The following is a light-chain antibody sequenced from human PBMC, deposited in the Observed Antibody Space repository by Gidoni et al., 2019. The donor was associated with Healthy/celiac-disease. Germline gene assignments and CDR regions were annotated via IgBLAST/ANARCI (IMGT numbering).Light chain of an antibody. J-gene: IGKJ2*01. CDR1: QSVLYSSNNKKY. Sequence: DIVMTQSPDSLAVSLGERATINCKSSQSVLYSSNNKKYLAWYQQKPGQPPKLLIYWASTRESGFPDRFSGSGSGTDFTLTISSLQAEDVAVYYCQQYYSTPYTFXQXTKLEIK. CDR2: WAS. V-gene: IGKV4-1*01. CDR3: QQYYSTPYT.